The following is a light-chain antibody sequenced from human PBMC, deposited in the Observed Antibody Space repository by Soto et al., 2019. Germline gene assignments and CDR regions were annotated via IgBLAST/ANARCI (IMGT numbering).Light chain of an antibody. V-gene: IGKV3-15*01. Sequence: EIVMTQSPATLSVSRGERATLSCRANQAISSNLAWYQQKPGQAPRLLIYGASTRATDIPDRFSGSGSGTEFTLTISSLQAEEFAVYYCQHYNNWIGTFGGGTKVEIK. CDR3: QHYNNWIGT. CDR1: QAISSN. CDR2: GAS. J-gene: IGKJ4*01.